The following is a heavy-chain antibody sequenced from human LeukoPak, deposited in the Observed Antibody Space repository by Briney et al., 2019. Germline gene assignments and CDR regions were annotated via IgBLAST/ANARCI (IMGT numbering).Heavy chain of an antibody. CDR1: GYTFTSYY. CDR3: ARPLGRGNAFDI. J-gene: IGHJ3*02. D-gene: IGHD3-10*01. V-gene: IGHV1-46*01. Sequence: ASMKVSCKASGYTFTSYYMHWVRQAPGQGLEWMGIINPSGGSTSYAQKFQGRVTMTRDTSTSTAYMELRSLRSDDTAVYYCARPLGRGNAFDIWGQGTMVTVSS. CDR2: INPSGGST.